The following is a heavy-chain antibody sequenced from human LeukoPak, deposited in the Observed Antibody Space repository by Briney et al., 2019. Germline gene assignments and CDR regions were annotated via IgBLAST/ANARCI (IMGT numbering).Heavy chain of an antibody. Sequence: GGSLRLSCAASGFTFSGFWMHWVRQAPGKGLEWMAVISYDGSNKYYADSVKGRFTISRDNSKNTLYLQMNSLRAEDTAVYYCAKDGPRVLRYFDWLLVGYGMDVWGQGTTVTVSS. V-gene: IGHV3-30*18. CDR3: AKDGPRVLRYFDWLLVGYGMDV. D-gene: IGHD3-9*01. CDR2: ISYDGSNK. CDR1: GFTFSGFW. J-gene: IGHJ6*02.